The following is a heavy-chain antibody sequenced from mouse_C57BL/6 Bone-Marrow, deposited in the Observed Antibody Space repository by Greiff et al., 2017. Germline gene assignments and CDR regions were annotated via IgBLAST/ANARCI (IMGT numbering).Heavy chain of an antibody. CDR1: GYTFTSYW. Sequence: QVQLQQPGAELVKPGASVKMSCKASGYTFTSYWITWVKQRPGQGLEWIGDIYPGSGSTNYNEKFKSKATLTVDTSSSTAYMQLSSLTSEGSAVYYCARDYYGSSPYWYFDVWGTGTTVTVSS. CDR3: ARDYYGSSPYWYFDV. D-gene: IGHD1-1*01. J-gene: IGHJ1*03. V-gene: IGHV1-55*01. CDR2: IYPGSGST.